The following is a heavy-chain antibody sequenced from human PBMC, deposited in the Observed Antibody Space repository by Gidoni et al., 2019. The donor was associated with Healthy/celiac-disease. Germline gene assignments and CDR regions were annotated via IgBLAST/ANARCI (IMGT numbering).Heavy chain of an antibody. V-gene: IGHV4-34*01. CDR3: ARGIRLRWRYCSSTSCYPLPDFFDY. D-gene: IGHD2-2*01. CDR1: GGSFSGYY. Sequence: QVQLQQWGAGLLKPSETLSLTCAVYGGSFSGYYWSWLRQPPGKGLEWIGEINHSGSTNYNPSLKSRVTISVDTSKNQFSLKLSSVTAADTAVYYCARGIRLRWRYCSSTSCYPLPDFFDYWGQGTLVTVSS. J-gene: IGHJ4*02. CDR2: INHSGST.